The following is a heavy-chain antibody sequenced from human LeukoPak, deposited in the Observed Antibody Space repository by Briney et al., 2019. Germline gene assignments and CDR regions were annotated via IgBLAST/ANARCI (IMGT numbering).Heavy chain of an antibody. CDR1: TFTVSTNY. Sequence: HPGGSLRLSCTASTFTVSTNYMSWVRQAPGKGLEWVSVLYSDGTTYYTDSVQGRFTISRDNSKNILYLQMNSLRAEDTAVYYCARDSWDGDRRNGAFDIWGQGTMVTVSS. V-gene: IGHV3-53*01. J-gene: IGHJ3*02. CDR3: ARDSWDGDRRNGAFDI. CDR2: LYSDGTT. D-gene: IGHD5-24*01.